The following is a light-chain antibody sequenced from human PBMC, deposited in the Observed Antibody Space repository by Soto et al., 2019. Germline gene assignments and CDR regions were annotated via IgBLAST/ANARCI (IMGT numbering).Light chain of an antibody. CDR1: QSVLKSSNNKNC. CDR3: QQYYSIPLT. CDR2: WAS. V-gene: IGKV4-1*01. J-gene: IGKJ3*01. Sequence: DIVMTQSPDSLAVSLGERATINCKSSQSVLKSSNNKNCLAWYQQKPGQPPKLLIYWASTRESGVPDRFSSSGSWTDFTLTNSSLQAEDVAVYYCQQYYSIPLTFGPGTKVDIK.